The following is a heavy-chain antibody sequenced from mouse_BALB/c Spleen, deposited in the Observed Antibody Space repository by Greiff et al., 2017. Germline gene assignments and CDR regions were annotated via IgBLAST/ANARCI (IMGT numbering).Heavy chain of an antibody. D-gene: IGHD2-1*01. J-gene: IGHJ3*01. Sequence: EVQGVESGGGLVKPGGSLKLSCAASGFTFSSYAMSWVRQSPEKRLEWVAEISSGGSYTYYPDTVTGRFTISRDNAKNTLYLEMSSLRSEDTAMYYCATVPYGNYPAWFAYWGQGTLVTVSA. V-gene: IGHV5-9-4*01. CDR2: ISSGGSYT. CDR3: ATVPYGNYPAWFAY. CDR1: GFTFSSYA.